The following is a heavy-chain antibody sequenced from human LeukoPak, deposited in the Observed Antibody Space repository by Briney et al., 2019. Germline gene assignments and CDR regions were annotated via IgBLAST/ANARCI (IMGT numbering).Heavy chain of an antibody. CDR1: GASVGSAGYY. Sequence: PSETLSLTCSVSGASVGSAGYYWSWIRQPPGGGLAWIGYVYYISNTNYNPSLKSRVTMSVNPSTNQLSLKLSSVTAADTAMYYCARTQSQSGSYRYYFGYWGQGTLVTVSS. J-gene: IGHJ4*02. V-gene: IGHV4-61*08. D-gene: IGHD1-26*01. CDR3: ARTQSQSGSYRYYFGY. CDR2: VYYISNT.